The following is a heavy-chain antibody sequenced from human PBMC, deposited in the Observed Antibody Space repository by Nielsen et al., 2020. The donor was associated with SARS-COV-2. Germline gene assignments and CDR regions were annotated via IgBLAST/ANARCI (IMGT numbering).Heavy chain of an antibody. CDR2: IYSGGST. D-gene: IGHD2/OR15-2a*01. CDR1: GFTFSSYA. CDR3: ARVRVSNWFDP. V-gene: IGHV3-53*01. Sequence: GGSLRLSCAASGFTFSSYAMSWVRQAPGKGLEWVSVIYSGGSTYYADSVKGRFTISRDNSKNTLYLQMNSLRAEDTAVYYCARVRVSNWFDPWGQGTLVTVSS. J-gene: IGHJ5*02.